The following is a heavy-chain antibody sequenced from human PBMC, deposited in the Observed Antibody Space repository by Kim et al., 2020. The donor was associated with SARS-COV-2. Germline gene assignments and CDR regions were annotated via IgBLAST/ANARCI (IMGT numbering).Heavy chain of an antibody. CDR2: IYYSGST. CDR3: ARDLGPLVRYFDWGD. D-gene: IGHD3-9*01. V-gene: IGHV4-39*07. J-gene: IGHJ4*02. Sequence: SETLSLTCTVSGGSISSSSYYWGWIRQPPGKGLEWIGSIYYSGSTYYNPSLKSRVTISVDTSKNQFSLKLSSVTAADTAVYYCARDLGPLVRYFDWGDWGQGTLVTVSS. CDR1: GGSISSSSYY.